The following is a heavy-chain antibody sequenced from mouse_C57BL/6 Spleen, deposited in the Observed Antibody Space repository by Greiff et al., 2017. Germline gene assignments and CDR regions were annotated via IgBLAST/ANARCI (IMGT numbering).Heavy chain of an antibody. CDR2: IWSDGST. CDR1: GFSLTSYG. Sequence: QVQLKESGPGLVAPSQSLSITCTVSGFSLTSYGVHWVRQPPGKGLEWLVVIWSDGSTTYNSALKSRLSISKDNSKSQVFLKMNSLQTDDTAMYYCARHVDGSSFYWYFDVWGTGATVTVAS. V-gene: IGHV2-6-1*01. D-gene: IGHD1-1*01. CDR3: ARHVDGSSFYWYFDV. J-gene: IGHJ1*03.